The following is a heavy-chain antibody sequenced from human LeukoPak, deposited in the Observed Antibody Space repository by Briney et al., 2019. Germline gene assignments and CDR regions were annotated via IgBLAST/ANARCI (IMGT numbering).Heavy chain of an antibody. Sequence: PSETLSLTCAAYGGSFSGYYWSWIRQPPGKGLEWIGEINHSGSTNYNPSLKSRVTISVDTSKNQFSLKLSSVTAADTAVYYCASRARTTSPYYYYYMDVWGKGTTVTVSS. J-gene: IGHJ6*03. CDR2: INHSGST. V-gene: IGHV4-34*01. D-gene: IGHD4-17*01. CDR3: ASRARTTSPYYYYYMDV. CDR1: GGSFSGYY.